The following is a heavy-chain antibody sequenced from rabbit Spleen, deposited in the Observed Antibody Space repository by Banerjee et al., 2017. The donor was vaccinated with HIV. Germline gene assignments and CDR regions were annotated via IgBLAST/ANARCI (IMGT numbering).Heavy chain of an antibody. CDR3: ARDTGSSFSSYGMDL. D-gene: IGHD8-1*01. Sequence: QEQLVESGGGLVRPEGSLKLSCTASGFSFSNKAVMCWVRQAPGKGLQWIACINAVTAKPVYATWAKGRFTISKTSSTTVDLKMTSLTAADTATYFCARDTGSSFSSYGMDLWGPGTLVTVS. CDR1: GFSFSNKAV. J-gene: IGHJ6*01. V-gene: IGHV1S45*01. CDR2: INAVTAKP.